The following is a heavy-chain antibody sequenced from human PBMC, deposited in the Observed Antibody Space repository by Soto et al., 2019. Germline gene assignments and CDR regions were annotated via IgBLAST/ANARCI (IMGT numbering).Heavy chain of an antibody. D-gene: IGHD3-16*02. CDR2: IIPIFDSP. V-gene: IGHV1-69*01. CDR1: GGTFNKFA. CDR3: ARSVGSGGVIGGFDF. Sequence: QVQLVQSGAEVQKPGSAVRVSCKASGGTFNKFAMNWVRQAPGQGPEWMGGIIPIFDSPNYAQKFQGRVTISVDEATNTAYMDLTGLRFEDTAVYYCARSVGSGGVIGGFDFWGQGTLVTVSS. J-gene: IGHJ4*02.